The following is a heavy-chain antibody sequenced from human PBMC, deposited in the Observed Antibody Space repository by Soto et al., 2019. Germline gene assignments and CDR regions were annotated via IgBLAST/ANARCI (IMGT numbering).Heavy chain of an antibody. CDR2: ISAHNGDT. CDR1: GYSFATYG. CDR3: ANEPINDNDGSGYYPLGH. V-gene: IGHV1-18*04. D-gene: IGHD3-22*01. Sequence: ASVKVSCKASGYSFATYGFSWVRQAPGQGLECVGWISAHNGDTHYSQKFQGRVTLTTDTSTNTGYMELRSLTSDDTAVYFCANEPINDNDGSGYYPLGHWGQGTLVTVSS. J-gene: IGHJ4*02.